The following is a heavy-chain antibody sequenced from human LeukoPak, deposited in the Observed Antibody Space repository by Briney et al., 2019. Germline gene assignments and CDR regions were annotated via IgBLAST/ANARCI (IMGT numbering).Heavy chain of an antibody. CDR2: IYYIGST. D-gene: IGHD6-13*01. V-gene: IGHV4-59*01. J-gene: IGHJ5*02. CDR1: GGSISSYY. Sequence: PSETLSLTCTVSGGSISSYYGSWIRQPPGKGLEWIGYIYYIGSTNYNPSLKSRVSISVETSKNQFSLTQSSFTAADTAVYYCARYKQQRAPPGWFDPWGQGTLVTVSS. CDR3: ARYKQQRAPPGWFDP.